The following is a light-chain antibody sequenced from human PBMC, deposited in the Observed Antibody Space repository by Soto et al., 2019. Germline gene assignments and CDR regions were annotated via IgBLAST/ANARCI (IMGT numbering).Light chain of an antibody. CDR2: GAS. J-gene: IGKJ4*01. CDR3: QQYDRSPLT. V-gene: IGKV3-20*01. Sequence: EIVLTQSPGTLSLSPGERATLSCRASQSVSSNYLAWYQQKPGQAPRLLIYGASSRATGIPDRFSGSGSGTDFTLTISRLAPEDFAVYYCQQYDRSPLTFGGGTKVEIK. CDR1: QSVSSNY.